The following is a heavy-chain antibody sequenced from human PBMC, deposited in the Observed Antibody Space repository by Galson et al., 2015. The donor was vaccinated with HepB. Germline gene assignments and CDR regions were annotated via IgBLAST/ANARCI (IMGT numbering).Heavy chain of an antibody. Sequence: SLRLSCAASGFTFSDYYMSWVRQAPGKGLEWVSAIDKTGGTTYYADSVKGRFTISRDNSKNTLYLQMNSLRTEDTAVFYCAKGFGVQSPSTTNKNWYFDLWGRGALVTVSS. CDR2: IDKTGGTT. CDR1: GFTFSDYY. D-gene: IGHD3-3*01. V-gene: IGHV3-23*01. CDR3: AKGFGVQSPSTTNKNWYFDL. J-gene: IGHJ2*01.